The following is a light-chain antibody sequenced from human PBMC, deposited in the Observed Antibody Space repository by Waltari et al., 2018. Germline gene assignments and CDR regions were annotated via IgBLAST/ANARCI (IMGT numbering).Light chain of an antibody. V-gene: IGKV4-1*01. CDR2: GAS. CDR1: LSILHSSENKNQ. J-gene: IGKJ3*01. Sequence: DIVMTQSPDSLSVSLGERATINCKSSLSILHSSENKNQLGWYQQKSGQSPKLLIYGASTRESGVPDRFSGSRSGTDFTLTISSLQTEDVAVYSCQQYYSTPFTFGPGTKVDIK. CDR3: QQYYSTPFT.